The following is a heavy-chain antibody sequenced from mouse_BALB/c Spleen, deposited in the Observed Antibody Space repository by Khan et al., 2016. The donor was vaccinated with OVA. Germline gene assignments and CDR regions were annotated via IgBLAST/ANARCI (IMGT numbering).Heavy chain of an antibody. CDR3: ARRTTEYALDY. Sequence: VQLQQSGAELARPGASVKMSCKASGYTFTSHTMHWVKQRPGQGLEWIGYINPRSDYTQYNQKFNDKATLTADISSSTAYSQLSSLTSEDSAVYYCARRTTEYALDYWGQGTSVTVSS. J-gene: IGHJ4*01. CDR2: INPRSDYT. CDR1: GYTFTSHT. D-gene: IGHD2-14*01. V-gene: IGHV1-4*01.